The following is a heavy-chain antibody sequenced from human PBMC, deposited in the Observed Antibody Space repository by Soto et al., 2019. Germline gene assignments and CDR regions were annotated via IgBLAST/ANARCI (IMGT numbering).Heavy chain of an antibody. J-gene: IGHJ6*02. CDR1: WFTFSGLA. CDR3: ARGERGKYYSYGLDV. D-gene: IGHD3-10*01. CDR2: ISGSGRST. V-gene: IGHV3-23*01. Sequence: GALRPSFAAPWFTFSGLAISWGRPAPGKGLEWVSTISGSGRSTYYADSVKGRFTISRDNSKNTLYLQMNSLRAEDTAVYYCARGERGKYYSYGLDVWGQGTTVTVSS.